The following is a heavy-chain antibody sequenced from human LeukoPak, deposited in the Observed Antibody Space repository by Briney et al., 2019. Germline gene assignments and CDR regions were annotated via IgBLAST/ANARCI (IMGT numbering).Heavy chain of an antibody. V-gene: IGHV3-21*01. CDR1: GFTFSSYS. D-gene: IGHD3-9*01. CDR2: ISSSSSYI. Sequence: GGSLRLSCAASGFTFSSYSMNWVRQAPGKGLEWVSSISSSSSYIYYADSVKGRFTISRDNAKNSLYLQMNSLRAEDTAVYYCARDGDTYYDILTGYLPLPFDYWGQGTLVTVSS. J-gene: IGHJ4*02. CDR3: ARDGDTYYDILTGYLPLPFDY.